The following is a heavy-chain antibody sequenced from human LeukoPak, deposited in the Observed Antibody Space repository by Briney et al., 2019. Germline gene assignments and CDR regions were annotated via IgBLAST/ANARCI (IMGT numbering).Heavy chain of an antibody. J-gene: IGHJ6*02. CDR3: ARGPRYDSGWYLGNYYYYYGMDV. CDR1: GGSIRSSYYY. V-gene: IGHV4-39*07. D-gene: IGHD6-19*01. Sequence: PSETLSLTCTVSGGSIRSSYYYWGWIRQPPGKGLEWIGSIYDSGSTYYNPSLKSRVTISVDTSKNQFSLKLSSVTAADTAVYYCARGPRYDSGWYLGNYYYYYGMDVWGQGTTVTVSS. CDR2: IYDSGST.